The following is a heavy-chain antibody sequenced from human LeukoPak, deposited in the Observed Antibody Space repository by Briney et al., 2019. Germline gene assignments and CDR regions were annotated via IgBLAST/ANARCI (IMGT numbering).Heavy chain of an antibody. CDR1: GGSISSYY. V-gene: IGHV4-34*01. CDR2: INHGGGT. Sequence: SETLSLTCTVSGGSISSYYWSWIRQPPGKGLEWIGEINHGGGTIYNATLQSRVTISQDTSKNQISLKVTSVTAADTAVYHCARGPTGNAFPLWGQGTMVTVSS. CDR3: ARGPTGNAFPL. D-gene: IGHD4-17*01. J-gene: IGHJ3*01.